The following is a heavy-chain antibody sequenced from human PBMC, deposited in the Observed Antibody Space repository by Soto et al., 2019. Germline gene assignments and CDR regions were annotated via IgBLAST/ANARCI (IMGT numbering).Heavy chain of an antibody. Sequence: EVQLLESGGGLVQPGGSLRLSCAASGFSFRSYAMSWVRQAPGKGLEWGSAISGSGGSAYYADSVKGRFTFSRDNSKDTLYLQMNSLRDEDTAVYYCAKQGAAQGYVDVWGKGTTVTVSS. D-gene: IGHD6-6*01. CDR1: GFSFRSYA. CDR3: AKQGAAQGYVDV. J-gene: IGHJ6*03. CDR2: ISGSGGSA. V-gene: IGHV3-23*01.